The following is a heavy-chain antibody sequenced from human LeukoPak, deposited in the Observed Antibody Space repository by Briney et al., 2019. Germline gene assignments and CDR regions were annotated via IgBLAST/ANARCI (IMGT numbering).Heavy chain of an antibody. V-gene: IGHV4-4*07. CDR1: GGSISSYY. J-gene: IGHJ5*02. Sequence: PSETLSLTCTVSGGSISSYYWSWIRQPAGKGLEWIGRIYTSGSTNYNPSLKSRVTMSVDTSKNQFSLKLSSVTAADTAVYYCARVSNYDFWSGLNWFDPWGQGTLVTVSS. CDR2: IYTSGST. CDR3: ARVSNYDFWSGLNWFDP. D-gene: IGHD3-3*01.